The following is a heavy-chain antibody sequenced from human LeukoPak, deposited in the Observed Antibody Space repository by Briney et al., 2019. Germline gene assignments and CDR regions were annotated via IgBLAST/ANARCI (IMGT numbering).Heavy chain of an antibody. Sequence: GGSLRLSCAASGFTFSSHAMHWVRQAPGKGLEWVAFVSYDGSINSYADFVKGRFTISRDNSKNTLYLQMNSLRAEDTAVYFCAREASYYGGIDYWGQGTLVTVSS. V-gene: IGHV3-30-3*01. CDR2: VSYDGSIN. CDR3: AREASYYGGIDY. D-gene: IGHD1-26*01. CDR1: GFTFSSHA. J-gene: IGHJ4*02.